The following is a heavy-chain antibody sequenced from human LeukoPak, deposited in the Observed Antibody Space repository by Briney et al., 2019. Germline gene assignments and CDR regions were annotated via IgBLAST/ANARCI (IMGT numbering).Heavy chain of an antibody. D-gene: IGHD5-24*01. CDR3: ARAGVGWLQSMGPFDY. CDR1: SGSISTYY. V-gene: IGHV4-59*01. J-gene: IGHJ4*02. Sequence: SETLSLTCTVSSGSISTYYWNWIRQTPGKGLEWLGNIYFTGSTKYNPSLKSRVTISLDTSKNQFSLYLSSVTAADTAVYYCARAGVGWLQSMGPFDYWGQGTLVTVSS. CDR2: IYFTGST.